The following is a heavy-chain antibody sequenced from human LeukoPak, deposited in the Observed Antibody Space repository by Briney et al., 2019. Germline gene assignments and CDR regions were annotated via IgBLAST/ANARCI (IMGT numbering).Heavy chain of an antibody. J-gene: IGHJ3*02. CDR1: GGTFSSYA. CDR3: ARDPIDMVRGVPRGAFDI. D-gene: IGHD3-10*01. Sequence: SVKVSCKASGGTFSSYAISWERQAPGQGLEWMGRIIPIFGTANYAQKFQGRVTITTDESTSTAYMELSSLRSEDTAVYYCARDPIDMVRGVPRGAFDIWGQGTMVTVSS. CDR2: IIPIFGTA. V-gene: IGHV1-69*05.